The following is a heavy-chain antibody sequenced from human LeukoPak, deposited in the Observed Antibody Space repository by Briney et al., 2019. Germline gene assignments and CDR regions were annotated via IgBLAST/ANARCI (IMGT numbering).Heavy chain of an antibody. V-gene: IGHV4-59*01. CDR1: GGSISSYY. Sequence: PSETLSLTCTVSGGSISSYYWSWIRQPPGKGLEWIGYIYYSGSTNYNPSLKSRVTISVDTSKNQFSLKLSSVTAADTAVYYCARDLEYSGYDPAFDIWGQGTMVTVSS. CDR3: ARDLEYSGYDPAFDI. D-gene: IGHD5-12*01. J-gene: IGHJ3*02. CDR2: IYYSGST.